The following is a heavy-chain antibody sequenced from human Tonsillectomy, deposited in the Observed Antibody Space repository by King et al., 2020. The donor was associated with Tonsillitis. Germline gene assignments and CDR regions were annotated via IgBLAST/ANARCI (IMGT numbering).Heavy chain of an antibody. CDR3: ARHGTSALTRPSALDY. D-gene: IGHD1-1*01. J-gene: IGHJ4*02. CDR2: IHYSGST. CDR1: GGSISINY. Sequence: VQLQESGPGLVKPSETLSLTCTVFGGSISINYWNWIRQLPGKGLEWIGYIHYSGSTNYNPSLKSRVTMSVDTSKNQFSLQLSSLTAADPAIYYCARHGTSALTRPSALDYWGQGTLVTVSS. V-gene: IGHV4-59*08.